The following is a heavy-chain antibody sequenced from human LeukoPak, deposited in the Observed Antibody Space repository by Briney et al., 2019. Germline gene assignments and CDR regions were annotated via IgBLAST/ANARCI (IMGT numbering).Heavy chain of an antibody. D-gene: IGHD3-3*01. CDR1: GFTFSSYA. CDR3: AKDRGRQSDFWSGYYT. Sequence: GGSLRLSCAASGFTFSSYAMSWVRQAPGKGLEWVSAISGSGGSTYYADSVKGRFTISRDNSKNTLYLQMNSLRAEDTAVYYCAKDRGRQSDFWSGYYTWGQGTLVTVSS. V-gene: IGHV3-23*01. J-gene: IGHJ5*02. CDR2: ISGSGGST.